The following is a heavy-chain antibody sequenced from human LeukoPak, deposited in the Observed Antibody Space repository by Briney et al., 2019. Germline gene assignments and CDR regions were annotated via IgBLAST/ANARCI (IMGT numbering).Heavy chain of an antibody. CDR3: ARDQGYGDYLLKDYYYGMDV. CDR1: GGTFSSYA. V-gene: IGHV1-69*06. J-gene: IGHJ6*04. CDR2: IIPIFGTA. Sequence: ASVKVSCKASGGTFSSYAISWVRQAPGQGLEWMGGIIPIFGTANYAQKFQGRVTITADKSTTTADMELSSLRSEDTAVYYCARDQGYGDYLLKDYYYGMDVWGKGTTVTVSS. D-gene: IGHD4-17*01.